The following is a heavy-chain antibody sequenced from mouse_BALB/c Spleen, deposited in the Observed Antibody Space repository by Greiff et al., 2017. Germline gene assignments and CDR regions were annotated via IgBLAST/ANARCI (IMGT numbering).Heavy chain of an antibody. J-gene: IGHJ4*01. V-gene: IGHV1-63*02. CDR2: IYPGGGYT. CDR1: GYTFTNYW. D-gene: IGHD1-1*01. Sequence: VQGVESGAELVRPGTSVKISCKASGYTFTNYWLGWVKQRPGHGLEWIGDIYPGGGYTNYNEKFKGKATLTADTSSSTAYMQLSSLTSEDSAVYFCARATYYAMDYWGQGTSVTVSS. CDR3: ARATYYAMDY.